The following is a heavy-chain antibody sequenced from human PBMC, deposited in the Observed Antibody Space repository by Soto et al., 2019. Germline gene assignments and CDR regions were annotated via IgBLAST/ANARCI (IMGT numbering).Heavy chain of an antibody. CDR3: ARDGGDYGDYVRWFDP. J-gene: IGHJ5*02. Sequence: EVQLVESGGGLVKPGGSLRLSCAASGFTFSSYSMNWVRQAPGKGLEWVSSISSSSSYIYYADSVKGRFTISRDNAKNSLYLQMNSLRAEDTAVYSCARDGGDYGDYVRWFDPWGQGTLVTVSS. V-gene: IGHV3-21*01. CDR1: GFTFSSYS. CDR2: ISSSSSYI. D-gene: IGHD4-17*01.